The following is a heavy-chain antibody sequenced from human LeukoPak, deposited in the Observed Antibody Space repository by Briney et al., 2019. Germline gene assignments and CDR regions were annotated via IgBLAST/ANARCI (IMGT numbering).Heavy chain of an antibody. CDR1: GYTFIDHY. CDR3: ARDDGVVRTIPFDQ. CDR2: INPKSGGT. J-gene: IGHJ4*02. D-gene: IGHD2-15*01. V-gene: IGHV1-2*02. Sequence: ASVKVSCKASGYTFIDHYLHWVRQAPGQGLEWMGWINPKSGGTKYGEKFQGRVTMTRDTSISTAYMELSRLRSDDTAVYYCARDDGVVRTIPFDQWGQGTRVTVSS.